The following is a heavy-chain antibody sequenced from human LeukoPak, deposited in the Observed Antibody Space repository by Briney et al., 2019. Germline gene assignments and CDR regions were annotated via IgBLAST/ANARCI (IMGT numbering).Heavy chain of an antibody. D-gene: IGHD3-10*01. CDR3: ARQSLSYYYGSGSYRHYYYYYMDV. CDR2: IYLGDSDT. V-gene: IGHV5-51*01. J-gene: IGHJ6*03. CDR1: GYIFTNYW. Sequence: GESLKISCKGSGYIFTNYWIGWVRQMPGKGLEWMGIIYLGDSDTRYSPSFQGQVTISADKSISTAYLQWSSLKASDTAMYYCARQSLSYYYGSGSYRHYYYYYMDVWGRGTTVTVSS.